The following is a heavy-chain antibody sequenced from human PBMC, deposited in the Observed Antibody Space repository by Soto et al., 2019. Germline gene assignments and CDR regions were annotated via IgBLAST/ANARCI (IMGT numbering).Heavy chain of an antibody. Sequence: ASVKVSCKASGYTFTSYGISWVRQAPGQGLEWMGWISAYNGNTNYAQKLQGRVTMTTDTSTSTAYMELRSLRSDDTAVYYCARRILLWFGELTYYYYMDVWGKGTTVTVSS. J-gene: IGHJ6*03. D-gene: IGHD3-10*01. CDR1: GYTFTSYG. CDR2: ISAYNGNT. V-gene: IGHV1-18*01. CDR3: ARRILLWFGELTYYYYMDV.